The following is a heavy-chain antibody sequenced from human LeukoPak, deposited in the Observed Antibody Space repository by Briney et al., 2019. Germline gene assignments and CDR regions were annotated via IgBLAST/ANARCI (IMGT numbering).Heavy chain of an antibody. J-gene: IGHJ4*01. CDR1: GGSFSGYY. Sequence: SETLSLTCAVYGGSFSGYYWSWIRQPPGKGLEWIGEINHSGGTNYNPSLKSRVTISVDTSKNQFSLKLSSVTAADTAVYYCASRYCTNGVCSSYFDYWGHRTLGTVSS. D-gene: IGHD2-8*01. V-gene: IGHV4-34*01. CDR3: ASRYCTNGVCSSYFDY. CDR2: INHSGGT.